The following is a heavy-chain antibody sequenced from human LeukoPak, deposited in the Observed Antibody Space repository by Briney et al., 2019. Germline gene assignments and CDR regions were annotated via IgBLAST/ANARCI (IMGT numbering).Heavy chain of an antibody. Sequence: MPSETLSLTCSVSGGSISRYYWGWLRQPAGKGLEWVGRIYTSGSTNYNPSLKSRVSMSVDTSKNQFSLKLSSVTAADTAVYYSAKFFTTDYHFDYWGQGTLVTVSS. J-gene: IGHJ4*02. CDR2: IYTSGST. D-gene: IGHD3-22*01. CDR1: GGSISRYY. CDR3: AKFFTTDYHFDY. V-gene: IGHV4-4*07.